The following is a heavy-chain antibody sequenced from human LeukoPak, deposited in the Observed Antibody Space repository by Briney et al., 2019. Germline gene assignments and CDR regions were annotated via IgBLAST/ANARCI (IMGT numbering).Heavy chain of an antibody. V-gene: IGHV4-39*01. CDR2: IYYSGST. D-gene: IGHD5-12*01. J-gene: IGHJ4*02. Sequence: PPETLSLTCTVSGGSISSSSYYWGWIRQPPGKGLEWIGSIYYSGSTYYNPSLKSRVTISVDTSKNQFSLKLSSVTAADTAVYYCASPAYGGYDLGFDYWGQGTLVTVSS. CDR3: ASPAYGGYDLGFDY. CDR1: GGSISSSSYY.